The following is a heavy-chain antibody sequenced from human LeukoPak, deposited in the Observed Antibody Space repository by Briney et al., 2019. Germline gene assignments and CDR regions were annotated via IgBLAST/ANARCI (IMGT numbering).Heavy chain of an antibody. V-gene: IGHV3-23*01. J-gene: IGHJ4*02. CDR3: AKEDFWNGNHFDC. D-gene: IGHD3-3*01. Sequence: PGESLRLSCAASGFTFSSYAMSWVRQAPGQGLEWVSTITRSGSSTYYADSVKGRITVSRDNSKNTAYLQMNSLRAEDTAVYYCAKEDFWNGNHFDCWGQGTLVTVSS. CDR2: ITRSGSST. CDR1: GFTFSSYA.